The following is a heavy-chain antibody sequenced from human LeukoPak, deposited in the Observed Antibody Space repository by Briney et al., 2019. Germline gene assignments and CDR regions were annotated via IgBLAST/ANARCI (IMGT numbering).Heavy chain of an antibody. V-gene: IGHV1-18*04. CDR1: GYTFTSYG. CDR2: ISAYTGNT. Sequence: GASVKVSCKASGYTFTSYGISWVRQAPGQGLEWMGWISAYTGNTNYAQKLQGRVTMTTDTSTSTAYMELRSLRSDDTAVYYCAAERGYSGYDMGIGVRWFDPWGQGTLVTVSS. D-gene: IGHD5-12*01. J-gene: IGHJ5*02. CDR3: AAERGYSGYDMGIGVRWFDP.